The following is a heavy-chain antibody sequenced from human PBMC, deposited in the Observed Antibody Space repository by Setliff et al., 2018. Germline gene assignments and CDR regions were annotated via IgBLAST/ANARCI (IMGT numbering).Heavy chain of an antibody. CDR3: AKRALTSTMVASGGDFDY. D-gene: IGHD3-10*01. V-gene: IGHV3-23*01. J-gene: IGHJ4*02. CDR1: GFNFGNYA. CDR2: ISGSGGFI. Sequence: GGSLRLSCAASGFNFGNYAMTWVRQAPGKGLHWDSSISGSGGFIYAADTAKGRFTISRDNSKNTVFLQMNSLRVEDTGIYYCAKRALTSTMVASGGDFDYWAQGTLVTVSS.